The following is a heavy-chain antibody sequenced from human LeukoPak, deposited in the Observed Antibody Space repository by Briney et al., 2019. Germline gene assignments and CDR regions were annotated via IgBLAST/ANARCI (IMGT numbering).Heavy chain of an antibody. CDR1: GYTFTGYY. CDR3: AREYGSGSARFDP. CDR2: INPNSGGT. J-gene: IGHJ5*02. Sequence: ASVKVSCKASGYTFTGYYMHWVRQAPGQGLEWMGWINPNSGGTNYAQKFQGWVTMTRDTSISTAYMEPSRLRSDDTAVYYCAREYGSGSARFDPWGQGTLVTVSS. V-gene: IGHV1-2*04. D-gene: IGHD3-10*01.